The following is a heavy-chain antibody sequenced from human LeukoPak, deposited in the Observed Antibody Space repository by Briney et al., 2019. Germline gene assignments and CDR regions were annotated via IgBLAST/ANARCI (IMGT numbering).Heavy chain of an antibody. V-gene: IGHV3-7*01. CDR3: ARDDPSEAYYMDV. CDR1: GFTFSSYW. J-gene: IGHJ6*03. CDR2: IKQDGSEK. Sequence: GGSLRLSCAASGFTFSSYWMSWVRQAPGKGLEWVANIKQDGSEKYYVDSVKGRFTISRDNAKNSLYLQMNSLRAEDTAVYYCARDDPSEAYYMDVWGKGTTVTVSS.